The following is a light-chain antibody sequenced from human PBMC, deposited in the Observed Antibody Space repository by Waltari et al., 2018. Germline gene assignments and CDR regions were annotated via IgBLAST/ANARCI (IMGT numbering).Light chain of an antibody. CDR2: VNSDGNQ. J-gene: IGLJ2*01. CDR1: SGHTLHV. V-gene: IGLV4-69*01. CDR3: QTGGRCTCV. Sequence: QLVLTQSPSASASLGAAVKLNLPLTSGHTLHVHAWLYHQPAKGPRYLIKVNSDGNQGKGYNIPHRFSGSSLGAEHYLHFSSLRSKDEADYCCQTGGRCTCVFGGGTKLTVL.